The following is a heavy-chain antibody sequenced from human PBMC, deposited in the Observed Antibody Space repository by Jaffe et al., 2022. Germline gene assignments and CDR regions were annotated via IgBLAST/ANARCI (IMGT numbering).Heavy chain of an antibody. CDR3: ARDTHSWYRADS. CDR2: LYSSGAT. D-gene: IGHD6-13*01. CDR1: GFSVSSDY. Sequence: EVQLVETGGDLIQPGGSLRLSCAASGFSVSSDYMSWVRQAPGKRLEWVSVLYSSGATFYADSVRGRFTTSRDNSKNTLYLQMNNLRVEDTAVYYCARDTHSWYRADSWGQGTLVTVSS. J-gene: IGHJ5*01. V-gene: IGHV3-53*02.